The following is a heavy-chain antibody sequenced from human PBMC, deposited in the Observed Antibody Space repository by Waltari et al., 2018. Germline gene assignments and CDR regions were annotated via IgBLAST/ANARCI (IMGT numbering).Heavy chain of an antibody. J-gene: IGHJ4*02. Sequence: EVQLVESGGGLVQPGGSLRLSCATSGFTFSSYWMSWVRQAQGKGLEWLANINHDGSGKFFLGSVKGRFTISRDNAKKSVYLQMNSLTGEDTAVYYCATSLDAAGNDWGQGTLVTVSS. D-gene: IGHD5-18*01. CDR3: ATSLDAAGND. V-gene: IGHV3-7*01. CDR2: INHDGSGK. CDR1: GFTFSSYW.